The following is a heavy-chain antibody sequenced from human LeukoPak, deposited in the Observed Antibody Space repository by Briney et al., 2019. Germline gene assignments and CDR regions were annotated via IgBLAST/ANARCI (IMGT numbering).Heavy chain of an antibody. CDR3: ARGFRPERRGYFDY. J-gene: IGHJ4*02. CDR1: GYTFTSYG. CDR2: ISAYNGNT. Sequence: ASVKVSCKASGYTFTSYGISWVRQAPGQGLEWMVWISAYNGNTNYAQKLQGRVTMTTDTSTSTAYMELRSLRSDDTAVDYCARGFRPERRGYFDYWGQGTLVTVSS. V-gene: IGHV1-18*01. D-gene: IGHD1-1*01.